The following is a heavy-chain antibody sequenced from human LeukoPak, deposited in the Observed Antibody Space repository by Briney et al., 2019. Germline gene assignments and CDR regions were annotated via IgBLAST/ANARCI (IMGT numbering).Heavy chain of an antibody. Sequence: PGGSLRLSCAASGFTFSNYGIHWVRQAPGKGLEWVTFMQYDGSDKFYADSVKGRFTISRDNSKNTLYMQMNSLRAEDTAVYYCAKIRYQLLWGYFDYWGQGTLVTVSS. D-gene: IGHD2-2*01. CDR3: AKIRYQLLWGYFDY. CDR1: GFTFSNYG. CDR2: MQYDGSDK. V-gene: IGHV3-30*02. J-gene: IGHJ4*02.